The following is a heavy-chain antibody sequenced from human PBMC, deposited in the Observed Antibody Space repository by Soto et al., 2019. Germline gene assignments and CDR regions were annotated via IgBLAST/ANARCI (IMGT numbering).Heavy chain of an antibody. CDR3: ARATATATQEGVEG. D-gene: IGHD1-1*01. CDR1: GYTFSDYY. V-gene: IGHV1-2*02. Sequence: ASVKVSCKASGYTFSDYYIHWVRQAPGQGLEWMGWINPNSGGTKYAPKFQGGVTMTRDTSITTAYMELSRLRSGDTAVYYCARATATATQEGVEGWGQGTLVIGS. CDR2: INPNSGGT. J-gene: IGHJ4*02.